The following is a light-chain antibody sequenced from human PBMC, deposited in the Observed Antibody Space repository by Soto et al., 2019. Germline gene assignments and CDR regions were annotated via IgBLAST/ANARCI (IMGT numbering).Light chain of an antibody. J-gene: IGKJ5*01. Sequence: DIQMTQSPSTLSPSVGDRVTITCRASQTIVNWLAWYQQKPGKAPKILIYGASTLERGVPSRFSGSGSGTEFTLTIPNLQPDDFATYYCQQYNTYSVTFGQGTRLEIK. V-gene: IGKV1-5*01. CDR1: QTIVNW. CDR3: QQYNTYSVT. CDR2: GAS.